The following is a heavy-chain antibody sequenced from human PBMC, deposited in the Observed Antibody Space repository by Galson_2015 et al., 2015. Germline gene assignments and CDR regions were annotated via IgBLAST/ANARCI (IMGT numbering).Heavy chain of an antibody. CDR3: ARATVTHKSFYYYGMDV. D-gene: IGHD4-17*01. J-gene: IGHJ6*02. V-gene: IGHV1-3*01. CDR2: INAGNGNT. Sequence: SGYTFTSYTMHWVRQAPGQRLEWMGWINAGNGNTKYSQKFQGRVTITRDTSASTAYMELSSLRSEDTAVYYCARATVTHKSFYYYGMDVWGQGTTVTVSS. CDR1: GYTFTSYT.